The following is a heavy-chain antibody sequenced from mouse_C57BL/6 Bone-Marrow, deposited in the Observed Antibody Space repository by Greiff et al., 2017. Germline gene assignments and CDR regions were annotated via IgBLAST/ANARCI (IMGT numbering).Heavy chain of an antibody. Sequence: EVQGVESGGGLVQPGGSLKLSCAASGFTFSDYGMAWVRQAPRKGPEWVAFISNLAYSIYYADTVKGRCTISRENAKNTLYLEMSSLRSEDTAMYYCARTMVSTGWYFDVWGTGTTVTVSS. D-gene: IGHD2-2*01. J-gene: IGHJ1*03. CDR1: GFTFSDYG. V-gene: IGHV5-15*01. CDR2: ISNLAYSI. CDR3: ARTMVSTGWYFDV.